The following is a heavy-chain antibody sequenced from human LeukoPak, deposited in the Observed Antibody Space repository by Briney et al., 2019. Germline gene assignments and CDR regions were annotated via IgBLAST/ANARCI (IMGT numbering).Heavy chain of an antibody. CDR1: GYTFTTYY. D-gene: IGHD3-22*01. CDR3: ARQGRSGSYSAFSWFDP. V-gene: IGHV1-46*01. CDR2: INPTGGST. J-gene: IGHJ5*02. Sequence: ASVKVSCKASGYTFTTYYMHWVRQAPGKGLEWMGKINPTGGSTTYAQKFQGRVTMTRDMSTNTVYMELSSSRSEDTAVYYCARQGRSGSYSAFSWFDPWGQGTLVTVSS.